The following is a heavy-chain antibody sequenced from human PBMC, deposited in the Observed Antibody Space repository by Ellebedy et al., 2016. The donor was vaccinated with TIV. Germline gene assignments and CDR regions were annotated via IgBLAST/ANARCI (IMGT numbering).Heavy chain of an antibody. CDR2: IWYDGSNK. V-gene: IGHV3-33*03. CDR1: GFTFSSYG. Sequence: GESLKISCAASGFTFSSYGMHWVRQAPGKGLEWVAVIWYDGSNKYYADSVKGRFTISRDNSKNTLHLQMNSLRAADTAVYYCATKGSYSSSWYNYWGQGTLVTVSS. CDR3: ATKGSYSSSWYNY. J-gene: IGHJ4*02. D-gene: IGHD6-13*01.